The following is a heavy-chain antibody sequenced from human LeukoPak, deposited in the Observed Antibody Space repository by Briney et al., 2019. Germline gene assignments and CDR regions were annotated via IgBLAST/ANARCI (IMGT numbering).Heavy chain of an antibody. CDR1: GYTLTELS. J-gene: IGHJ5*02. V-gene: IGHV1-24*01. Sequence: ASVKVSCKVSGYTLTELSMHWVRQAPGKGLEWMGGFDPEDGETIYAQKFQGRVTMTEDTSTDPAYMQLSSLRSEDTAVYYCATGGSGWFDPWGQGTLVTVSS. CDR2: FDPEDGET. CDR3: ATGGSGWFDP. D-gene: IGHD3-16*01.